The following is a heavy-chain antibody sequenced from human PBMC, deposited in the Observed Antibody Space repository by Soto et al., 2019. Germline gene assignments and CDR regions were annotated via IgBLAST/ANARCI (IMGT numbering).Heavy chain of an antibody. D-gene: IGHD2-8*01. Sequence: QVQLQQWGAGLLKPSETLSLTCAVYGGSFSGYYWSWIRQPPGKGLEWIGEINHSGGTNYNQSLKRRVTISVDTSKNQFSLKLSSVTAADSAVYYCARDRPLDIVLMVYADQNWFDPWGQGTLVTVSS. V-gene: IGHV4-34*01. J-gene: IGHJ5*02. CDR3: ARDRPLDIVLMVYADQNWFDP. CDR2: INHSGGT. CDR1: GGSFSGYY.